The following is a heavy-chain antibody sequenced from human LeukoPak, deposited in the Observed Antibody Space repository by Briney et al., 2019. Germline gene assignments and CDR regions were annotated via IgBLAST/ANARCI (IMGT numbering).Heavy chain of an antibody. Sequence: PSETLSLTCTVSGGSISSSSYYWGWIRQPPGKGLEWIGSIYYSGSTYYNPSLKSRVTISVDTSKNQFSLKLGSVTAADTAVYYCARLLVVAANFDYWGQGTLVTVSS. CDR2: IYYSGST. CDR1: GGSISSSSYY. V-gene: IGHV4-39*01. CDR3: ARLLVVAANFDY. D-gene: IGHD2-15*01. J-gene: IGHJ4*02.